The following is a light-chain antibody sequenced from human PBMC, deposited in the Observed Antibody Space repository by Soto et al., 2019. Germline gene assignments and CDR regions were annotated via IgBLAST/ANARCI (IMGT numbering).Light chain of an antibody. Sequence: QSVLTQPHSASGSPGQSVTISCTGTSSDVGGYNYVSWYQQHPGKAPKLMIYEVSKRPSGVPDRFSGSKSGNTASLTVSGRQAEDEADYYCSSYAGSNNWVFGGGTKLTVL. J-gene: IGLJ3*02. CDR1: SSDVGGYNY. CDR2: EVS. V-gene: IGLV2-8*01. CDR3: SSYAGSNNWV.